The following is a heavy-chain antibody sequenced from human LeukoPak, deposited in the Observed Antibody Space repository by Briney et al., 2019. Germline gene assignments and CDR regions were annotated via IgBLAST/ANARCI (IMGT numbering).Heavy chain of an antibody. D-gene: IGHD3-10*01. CDR2: IYWSSSGT. Sequence: HAGGSLRLSCVVSGFNSEDHAMHWVRQAPGKGLEWVSGIYWSSSGTGYADSVKGRFTVSRDSAKNSLYPQMNSLRPEDTALYYCVKDMNPGGADVWGQGTTVTVSS. V-gene: IGHV3-9*02. CDR1: GFNSEDHA. CDR3: VKDMNPGGADV. J-gene: IGHJ6*02.